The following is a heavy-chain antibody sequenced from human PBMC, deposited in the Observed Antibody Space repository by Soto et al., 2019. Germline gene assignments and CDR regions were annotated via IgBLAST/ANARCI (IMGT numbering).Heavy chain of an antibody. CDR1: GGSFSGYH. CDR2: INHSGST. CDR3: ARVQASGSYYTGRGMQA. D-gene: IGHD3-10*01. Sequence: PSETLSLTYAVYGGSFSGYHWCCICQPVWEGLEWVGEINHSGSTNYNPSLKSRVIISVDTSKNPFSLKLSAVTHADTAVYYCARVQASGSYYTGRGMQAGRKGSTVS. V-gene: IGHV4-34*01. J-gene: IGHJ6*04.